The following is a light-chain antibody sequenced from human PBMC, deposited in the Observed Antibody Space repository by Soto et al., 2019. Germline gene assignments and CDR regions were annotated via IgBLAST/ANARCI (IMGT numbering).Light chain of an antibody. J-gene: IGKJ1*01. V-gene: IGKV3-20*01. Sequence: EIVLTQSPGTLSLSPGERATPSCRASQSVSSSYLAWYQQKPGQAPRLLIYSASRRATGIPDRFTGSGSGTDFTLTINRVEPEDFAVYFCQQYAGSPRTFGQGTKVDI. CDR1: QSVSSSY. CDR2: SAS. CDR3: QQYAGSPRT.